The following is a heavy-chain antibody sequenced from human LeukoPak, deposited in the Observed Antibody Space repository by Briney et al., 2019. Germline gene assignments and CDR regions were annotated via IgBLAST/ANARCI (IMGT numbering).Heavy chain of an antibody. D-gene: IGHD3-22*01. J-gene: IGHJ3*02. Sequence: ASVKVSCKASGYTFTSYGISWVRQAPGQGLEWMGGIIPIFGTANYAQKFQGRVTITADESTSTAYIELSSLRSEDTAVYYCARGPDYYDSSGLSFWSADAFDIWGQGTMVTVSS. CDR2: IIPIFGTA. CDR1: GYTFTSYG. V-gene: IGHV1-69*13. CDR3: ARGPDYYDSSGLSFWSADAFDI.